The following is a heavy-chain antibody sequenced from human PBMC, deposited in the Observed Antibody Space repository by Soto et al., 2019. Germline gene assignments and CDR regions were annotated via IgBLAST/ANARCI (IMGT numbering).Heavy chain of an antibody. CDR1: GGSINSRGSY. J-gene: IGHJ4*02. CDR2: IYYSGST. V-gene: IGHV4-31*03. Sequence: SETLSLTCTVSGGSINSRGSYWSWIRQHPGKGLEWIGYIYYSGSTYYNPSLKSRVTISVDTSKNQFSLKLSSVTAADTAVYYCARLGLPYYFDYWGQGTLVTAPQ. CDR3: ARLGLPYYFDY.